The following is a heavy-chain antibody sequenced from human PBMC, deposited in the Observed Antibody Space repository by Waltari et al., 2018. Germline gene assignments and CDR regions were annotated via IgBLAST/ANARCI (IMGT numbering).Heavy chain of an antibody. CDR3: ARDYCDRTNCHGMDV. J-gene: IGHJ6*02. V-gene: IGHV3-30*09. D-gene: IGHD3-22*01. Sequence: QVQLVASGGGVVQPGRSLRLSCAASEFTFSSYAMHWVRQAPGKRLEGVAVISYNERNIYYVDSVKGRFAISRDNSKKMLYLQMNSLRAEDTAVYYCARDYCDRTNCHGMDVWGQGTTVTVSS. CDR2: ISYNERNI. CDR1: EFTFSSYA.